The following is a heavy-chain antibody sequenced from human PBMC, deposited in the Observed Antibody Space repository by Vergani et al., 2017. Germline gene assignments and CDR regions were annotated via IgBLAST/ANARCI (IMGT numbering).Heavy chain of an antibody. V-gene: IGHV4-38-2*01. Sequence: QVQLQESGPGLVKPSETLSLTCAVSGYSISSGYYWGWIRQPPGKGLEWIGSIYHSGSTYYNPSLKSRVTISVDTSKNQFSLWVNSVTAADTAVYFCARASXRALVGYYYYMDVWGKGKTVVVSS. CDR1: GYSISSGYY. CDR3: ARASXRALVGYYYYMDV. D-gene: IGHD3-16*02. CDR2: IYHSGST. J-gene: IGHJ6*03.